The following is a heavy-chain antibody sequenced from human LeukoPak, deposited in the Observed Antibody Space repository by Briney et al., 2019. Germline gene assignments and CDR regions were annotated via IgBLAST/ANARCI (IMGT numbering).Heavy chain of an antibody. V-gene: IGHV3-21*01. CDR1: GFIFSSYS. D-gene: IGHD3-10*01. J-gene: IGHJ4*02. CDR3: ARVGGPSYFGTSDY. CDR2: IGISSSYI. Sequence: GGSLRLSCAASGFIFSSYSMNWVRQAPGKGLEWVSSIGISSSYIYYADSVKGRFTISRDNAKKSLFLEMNSLRAEDTAVYYCARVGGPSYFGTSDYWDQGTLVTVSS.